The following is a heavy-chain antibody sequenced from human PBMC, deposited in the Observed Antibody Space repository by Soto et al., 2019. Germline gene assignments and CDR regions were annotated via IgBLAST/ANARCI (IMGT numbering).Heavy chain of an antibody. CDR2: IYYSGST. D-gene: IGHD2-2*01. V-gene: IGHV4-31*03. Sequence: PSETLSLTCTVSGGSISSGGYYWSWIRQHPGKGLEWIGYIYYSGSTYYNPSLKSRVTISVDTSKNQFSLKLSSVTAADTAVYYCARTRTAPLRPNWFDPWGQGTLVTVSS. CDR1: GGSISSGGYY. CDR3: ARTRTAPLRPNWFDP. J-gene: IGHJ5*02.